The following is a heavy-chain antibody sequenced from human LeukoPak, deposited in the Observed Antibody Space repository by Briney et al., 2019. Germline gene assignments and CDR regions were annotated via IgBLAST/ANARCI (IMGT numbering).Heavy chain of an antibody. Sequence: PGGSLRLSCAASGFTFSSYAMSWVRQAPGKGLEWVSAISGGGGSTYYADSVKGRFTISRDNSKNTLYLQMNSLRAEDTAVYYCAKDLRDSSGYYGAYFDYWGQGTLVTVSS. CDR3: AKDLRDSSGYYGAYFDY. D-gene: IGHD3-22*01. V-gene: IGHV3-23*01. CDR2: ISGGGGST. J-gene: IGHJ4*02. CDR1: GFTFSSYA.